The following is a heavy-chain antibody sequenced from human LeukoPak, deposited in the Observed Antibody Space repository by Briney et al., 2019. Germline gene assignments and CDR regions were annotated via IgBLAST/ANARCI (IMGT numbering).Heavy chain of an antibody. CDR3: AKSFRSTSLDY. CDR1: GFTFSSYG. D-gene: IGHD2-2*01. Sequence: GGSLRLSCAASGFTFSSYGMSWVRQAPGKGLEWVSAISGSGGSTYYADSVKGRFTISRDNSRNTLYLQMNSLRAGDTAVYYCAKSFRSTSLDYWGQGTLVTVSS. V-gene: IGHV3-23*01. CDR2: ISGSGGST. J-gene: IGHJ4*02.